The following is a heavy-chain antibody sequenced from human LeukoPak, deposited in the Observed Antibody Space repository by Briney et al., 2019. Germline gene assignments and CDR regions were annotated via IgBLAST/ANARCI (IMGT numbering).Heavy chain of an antibody. CDR2: ISAYNGNT. CDR1: GYTFTTHG. V-gene: IGHV1-18*01. J-gene: IGHJ4*02. CDR3: ARSPIGLGFFDY. Sequence: ASVKVSCKASGYTFTTHGISWVRQAPGQGLEWMGWISAYNGNTNYAQNLQGRVTMTRDTSITTAYMELSSLRSDDTAVYYCARSPIGLGFFDYWGQGTLVTVSS. D-gene: IGHD7-27*01.